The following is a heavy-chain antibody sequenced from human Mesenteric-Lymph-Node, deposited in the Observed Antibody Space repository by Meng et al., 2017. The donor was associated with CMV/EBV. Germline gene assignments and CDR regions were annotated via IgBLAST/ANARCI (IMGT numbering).Heavy chain of an antibody. J-gene: IGHJ4*02. Sequence: LSLSCAVSGGSISSDDWWSWVRQPPGKGLKWIGEIYRSGSTTYDPSFKNRVTMSIDKSKNQFSLKVSSVTAADTAVYCCARDRAMNYWGQGTLVTVSS. V-gene: IGHV4-4*01. D-gene: IGHD5-24*01. CDR3: ARDRAMNY. CDR1: GGSISSDDW. CDR2: IYRSGST.